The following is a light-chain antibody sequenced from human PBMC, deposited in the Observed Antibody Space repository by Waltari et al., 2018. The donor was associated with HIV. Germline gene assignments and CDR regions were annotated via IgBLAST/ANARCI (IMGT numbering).Light chain of an antibody. CDR2: EVS. CDR3: FSYAGNNYLL. CDR1: SSDIGFYNF. Sequence: QSALAQPPPASGAPWQSVPLPSAGTSSDIGFYNFVSWYQHHPGKAPKLMISEVSRRPSGVPDRFSGSKSGNTASLTVSGLQAEDEAAYYCFSYAGNNYLLFGGGTKLTVL. J-gene: IGLJ2*01. V-gene: IGLV2-8*01.